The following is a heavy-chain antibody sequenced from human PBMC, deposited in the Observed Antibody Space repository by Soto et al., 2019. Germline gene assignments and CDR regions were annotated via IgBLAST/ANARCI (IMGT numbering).Heavy chain of an antibody. Sequence: QIHLVQSGAEVRKPGASVNVSCKTSGYIFTNYGVSWVRQAPGEGLEVVGWISGYNGYPKYGQRFQGRVTLSTDTSTTTGYMELRNLRSDDTDVYYCARGSSGALYDYWGQGTLLTVSS. CDR2: ISGYNGYP. J-gene: IGHJ4*02. CDR3: ARGSSGALYDY. CDR1: GYIFTNYG. V-gene: IGHV1-18*04.